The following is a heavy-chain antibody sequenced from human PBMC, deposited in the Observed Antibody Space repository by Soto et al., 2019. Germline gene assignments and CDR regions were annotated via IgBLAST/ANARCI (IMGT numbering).Heavy chain of an antibody. J-gene: IGHJ6*02. CDR2: IWYDGSNK. Sequence: QVQLVESGGGVVQPGRSLRLSCAASGFTFSSYGMHWVRQAPGKGLEWVAVIWYDGSNKYYADSVKGRFTISRDNSKNTLYLQMNSLRAEDTAVYYCARDQRGHYYDYGMDVWGQGTTVTVSS. D-gene: IGHD6-25*01. CDR1: GFTFSSYG. V-gene: IGHV3-33*01. CDR3: ARDQRGHYYDYGMDV.